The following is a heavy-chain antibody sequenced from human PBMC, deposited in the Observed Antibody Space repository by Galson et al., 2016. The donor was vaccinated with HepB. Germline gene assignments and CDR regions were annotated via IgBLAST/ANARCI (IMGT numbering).Heavy chain of an antibody. J-gene: IGHJ6*02. V-gene: IGHV3-21*03. Sequence: SLRLSCAASGFTFGAYTMNWVRQSPGKGLEWVSTVSSDSLSKYYADSVGGRFTASRDNVNNALFLQMNSLRADDTGAYYCARDRGYWGMDVWGQGTTVTISS. D-gene: IGHD6-25*01. CDR3: ARDRGYWGMDV. CDR2: VSSDSLSK. CDR1: GFTFGAYT.